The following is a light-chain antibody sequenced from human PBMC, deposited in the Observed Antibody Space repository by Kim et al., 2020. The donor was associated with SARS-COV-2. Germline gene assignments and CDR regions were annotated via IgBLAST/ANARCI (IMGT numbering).Light chain of an antibody. V-gene: IGKV3-20*01. CDR3: QQYGSSLYT. Sequence: LAPGESDTLSCKASQSVSSSYLAWYQQKPGQAPRLLIDGASSRATGIPDRFSGSGSGTDFTLTISRLEPEDFAVYYCQQYGSSLYTFGQGTKLEIK. J-gene: IGKJ2*01. CDR2: GAS. CDR1: QSVSSSY.